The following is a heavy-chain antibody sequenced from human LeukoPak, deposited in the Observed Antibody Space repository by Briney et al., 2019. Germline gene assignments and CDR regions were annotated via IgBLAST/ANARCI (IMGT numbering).Heavy chain of an antibody. CDR3: ARDQGGYYDSSGPDY. D-gene: IGHD3-22*01. CDR1: GGSVSDYY. CDR2: IYYTGST. J-gene: IGHJ4*02. V-gene: IGHV4-59*02. Sequence: SETLSLTCTISGGSVSDYYWSWIRQSPGKGLEWIGYIYYTGSTTYNPSLKSRVTMSADTSKNQFSLKLSSVTAADTAVYYCARDQGGYYDSSGPDYWGQGTLVTVSS.